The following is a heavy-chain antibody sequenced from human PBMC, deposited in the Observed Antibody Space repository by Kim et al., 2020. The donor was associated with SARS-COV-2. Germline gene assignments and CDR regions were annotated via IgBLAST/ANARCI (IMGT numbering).Heavy chain of an antibody. D-gene: IGHD3-22*01. V-gene: IGHV4-39*01. Sequence: SETLSLTCTVSGGSISSSSYYWGWIRQPPGKGLEWIGSIYYSGSTYYNPSLKSRVTISVDTSKNQFSLKLSSVTAADTAVYYCASGSGYFYAFDIWGQGTMVTVSS. CDR2: IYYSGST. CDR1: GGSISSSSYY. J-gene: IGHJ3*02. CDR3: ASGSGYFYAFDI.